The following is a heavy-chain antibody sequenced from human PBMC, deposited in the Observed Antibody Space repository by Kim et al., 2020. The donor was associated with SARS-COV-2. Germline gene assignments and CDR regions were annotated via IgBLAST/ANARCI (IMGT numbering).Heavy chain of an antibody. CDR3: VRDAYGVDV. V-gene: IGHV3-11*05. CDR2: ISDKRSTYT. Sequence: GGSLRLSCAASGFTSGFTFSDYYMGWIRQAAGMGLEWVSYISDKRSTYTNYAESVRGRFTISRDNPQSSLYLQMNSLRADDTAVYYCVRDAYGVDVWGQGTTVTVSS. CDR1: GFTSGFTFSDYY. J-gene: IGHJ6*02.